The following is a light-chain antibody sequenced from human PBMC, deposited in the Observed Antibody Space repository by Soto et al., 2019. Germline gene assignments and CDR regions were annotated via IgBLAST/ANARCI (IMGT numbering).Light chain of an antibody. CDR3: RHYNSYGT. Sequence: DIQMTQSPSTLPASVGDRVTITCRASQSIDRWLAWYQQRPGKAPKILIYHASSLETGVPSSFSDSGSGREFTLTIISLYSDDFKSYYWRHYNSYGTVAQVTKVDIK. CDR2: HAS. V-gene: IGKV1-5*01. CDR1: QSIDRW. J-gene: IGKJ1*01.